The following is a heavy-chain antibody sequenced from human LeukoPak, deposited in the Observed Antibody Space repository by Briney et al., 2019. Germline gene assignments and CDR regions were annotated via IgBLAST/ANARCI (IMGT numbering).Heavy chain of an antibody. CDR3: AKASVPDILNWFDP. CDR2: ISGSGGST. D-gene: IGHD2-15*01. CDR1: GFTFSSYA. V-gene: IGHV3-23*01. J-gene: IGHJ5*02. Sequence: GGSLRLSCAASGFTFSSYAMSWVRQAPGKGLEWVSAISGSGGSTYYADSVKGRFTISRDNSKNTLYLQMNCLRAEDTAVYYCAKASVPDILNWFDPWGQGTLVTVSS.